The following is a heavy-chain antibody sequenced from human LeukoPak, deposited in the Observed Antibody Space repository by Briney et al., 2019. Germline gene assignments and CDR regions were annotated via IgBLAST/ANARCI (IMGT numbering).Heavy chain of an antibody. CDR1: GFTFTTYW. CDR2: IKQDGSEK. J-gene: IGHJ4*02. D-gene: IGHD3-9*01. Sequence: PGGSLRLSCVGSGFTFTTYWMSWVRQAPGKGLEWVANIKQDGSEKYYVDSVKGRFTISRENAKNTLYLQMNSLRAEDTAVYYCARVATYYDILTGQSQVEYYFDYWGQGTLVTVSS. V-gene: IGHV3-7*01. CDR3: ARVATYYDILTGQSQVEYYFDY.